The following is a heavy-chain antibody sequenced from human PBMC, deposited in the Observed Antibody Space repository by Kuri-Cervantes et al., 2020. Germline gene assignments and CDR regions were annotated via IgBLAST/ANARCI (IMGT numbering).Heavy chain of an antibody. V-gene: IGHV3-30*01. D-gene: IGHD2-15*01. CDR1: GLTFSSYA. Sequence: GESLKISCAASGLTFSSYAMHWVRQAPGKGLEWVAIISYDGSNKYYADSVKGRFTISRDNSKNTLYLQMNSLRAEDTAVYYCAIEYCSGGSCYSDHYFDYWGQGTLVTVSS. J-gene: IGHJ4*02. CDR3: AIEYCSGGSCYSDHYFDY. CDR2: ISYDGSNK.